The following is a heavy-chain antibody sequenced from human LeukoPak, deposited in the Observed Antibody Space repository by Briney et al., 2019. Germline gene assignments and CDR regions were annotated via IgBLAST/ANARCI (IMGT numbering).Heavy chain of an antibody. CDR1: GYTFTSYD. Sequence: GASVKVSCKASGYTFTSYDINWVRQATGQGLEWMGWMNPNSGNTGYAQKFQGRVTMTRNTSISTAYMELSSLRSEDTAVYYCARGLSTMIVVAGTYYFDYWGQGNLVTVSS. CDR2: MNPNSGNT. CDR3: ARGLSTMIVVAGTYYFDY. D-gene: IGHD3-22*01. J-gene: IGHJ4*02. V-gene: IGHV1-8*01.